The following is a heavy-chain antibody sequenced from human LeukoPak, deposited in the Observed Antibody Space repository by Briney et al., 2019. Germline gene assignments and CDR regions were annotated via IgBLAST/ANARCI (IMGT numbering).Heavy chain of an antibody. CDR2: ISTTGYTI. V-gene: IGHV3-11*04. CDR1: GFTFSDFY. D-gene: IGHD3-16*01. Sequence: RTGGSLRLSCAASGFTFSDFYMSWIRQAPGQGLEWLSYISTTGYTIYYADSVKGRFTISRDNTQNSLFLQMDSLRVEDTAVYYCARDYASEYMDVWGKGTTVTVSS. J-gene: IGHJ6*03. CDR3: ARDYASEYMDV.